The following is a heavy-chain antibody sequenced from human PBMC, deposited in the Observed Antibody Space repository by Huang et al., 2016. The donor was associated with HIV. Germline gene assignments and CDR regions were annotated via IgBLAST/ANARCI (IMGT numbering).Heavy chain of an antibody. CDR2: VHPNGGPT. D-gene: IGHD3-3*01. V-gene: IGHV1-2*02. CDR1: GYKMTDFP. Sequence: QLIQSGAELRPPGASVKVSCLTSGYKMTDFPVFGVRQAPGRGPPWMGWVHPNGGPTIYDQRFHGRVSMTSDTSLNTANMQLNNRRPDDTALYFCAIEQFFATDGPRLYLRHWGQGTLVTVSS. J-gene: IGHJ1*01. CDR3: AIEQFFATDGPRLYLRH.